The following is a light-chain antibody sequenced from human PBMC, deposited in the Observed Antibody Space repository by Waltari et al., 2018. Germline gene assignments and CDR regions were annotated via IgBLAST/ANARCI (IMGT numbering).Light chain of an antibody. CDR1: SSNIGIYNY. CDR2: DVS. Sequence: QSALTQPASVSGSLGQSITMSCTGTSSNIGIYNYVSWYQQQPGKAPKLLIYDVSNRPSGVSNRFSGSKSGNTSSLTISGLQSEDEADYYCTSFSSDSTPLVFGTGTRVTV. CDR3: TSFSSDSTPLV. V-gene: IGLV2-14*03. J-gene: IGLJ1*01.